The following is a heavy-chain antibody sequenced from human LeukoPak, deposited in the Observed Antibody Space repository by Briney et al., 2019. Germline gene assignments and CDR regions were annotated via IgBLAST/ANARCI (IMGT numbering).Heavy chain of an antibody. CDR1: GYTFTSYG. V-gene: IGHV1-18*01. Sequence: ASVKVSCKASGYTFTSYGISWVRQAPGQGLECMGWISAYNGNTNYAQKLQGRVTMTTDTSTSTAYMELRSLRSDDTAVYYCAASSGRLRYWYFDLWGRGTLVTVSS. CDR2: ISAYNGNT. J-gene: IGHJ2*01. D-gene: IGHD6-19*01. CDR3: AASSGRLRYWYFDL.